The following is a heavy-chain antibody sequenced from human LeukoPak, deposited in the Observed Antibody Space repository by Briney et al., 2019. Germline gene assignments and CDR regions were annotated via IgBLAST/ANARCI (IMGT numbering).Heavy chain of an antibody. CDR2: IYYSGST. CDR3: ARTYGSGSYDVGMDV. CDR1: GGSTSSYY. J-gene: IGHJ6*02. D-gene: IGHD3-10*01. V-gene: IGHV4-59*08. Sequence: SETLSLTCTVSGGSTSSYYWSWIRQPPGKGLEWIGYIYYSGSTNYNPSLKSRVTISVDTSKNQFSLKLSSVTAADTAVYYCARTYGSGSYDVGMDVWGQGTTVTVSS.